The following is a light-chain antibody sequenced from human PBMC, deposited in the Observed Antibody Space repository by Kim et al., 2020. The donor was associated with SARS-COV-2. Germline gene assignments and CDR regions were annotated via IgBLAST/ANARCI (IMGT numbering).Light chain of an antibody. Sequence: IQMTQSPSSVSASVGDRITITCRASQDITYWLAWYRQKPGKAPELPIYAASNLQSGAPSRFSGSGSGTDFTLTIDSLQPEDIAIYYCQQAGSLPLTFGGGTKVDIK. CDR3: QQAGSLPLT. V-gene: IGKV1-12*01. J-gene: IGKJ4*01. CDR1: QDITYW. CDR2: AAS.